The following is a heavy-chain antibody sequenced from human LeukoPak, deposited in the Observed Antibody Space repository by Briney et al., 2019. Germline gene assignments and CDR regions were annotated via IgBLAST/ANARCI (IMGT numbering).Heavy chain of an antibody. J-gene: IGHJ3*02. V-gene: IGHV3-21*01. Sequence: GGSLRLSCAASGFTFSSYSMNWVRQAPGKGLEWVSSISSSSSYIYYADSVKGRFTISRDNSKNTLYLQMNSLRAEDTAVYYCARDRVFGELFPRAFDIWGQGTMVTVSS. CDR2: ISSSSSYI. CDR1: GFTFSSYS. D-gene: IGHD3-10*02. CDR3: ARDRVFGELFPRAFDI.